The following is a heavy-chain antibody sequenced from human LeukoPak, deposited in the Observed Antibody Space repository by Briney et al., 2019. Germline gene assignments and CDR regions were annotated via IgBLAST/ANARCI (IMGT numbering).Heavy chain of an antibody. Sequence: PSETLSLTCTVSGGSGDSINTYYWNWIRQPPGKGLEWIGYVYYRVNTNYNPSLKSRLTISVDTSKNQFSLKLSSVTAADTAVYYCARHLRAVAGGRYFDYWGQGTQVTVSS. CDR1: GGSGDSINTYY. J-gene: IGHJ4*02. V-gene: IGHV4-59*08. D-gene: IGHD6-19*01. CDR3: ARHLRAVAGGRYFDY. CDR2: VYYRVNT.